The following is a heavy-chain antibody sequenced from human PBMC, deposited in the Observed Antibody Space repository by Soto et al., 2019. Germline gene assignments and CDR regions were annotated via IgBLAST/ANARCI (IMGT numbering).Heavy chain of an antibody. CDR1: GFTVSSNY. D-gene: IGHD6-6*01. J-gene: IGHJ4*02. CDR3: ARDGIAAPKGG. CDR2: IYSGGST. V-gene: IGHV3-66*01. Sequence: EVQLVESGGGLVQPGGSLRLSCAASGFTVSSNYMSWVRQAPGKGLEWVSVIYSGGSTYYADSVKGRFTISRDNAKNTLYLQMNSLRAEDTAVYYGARDGIAAPKGGWGQGTLVTVSS.